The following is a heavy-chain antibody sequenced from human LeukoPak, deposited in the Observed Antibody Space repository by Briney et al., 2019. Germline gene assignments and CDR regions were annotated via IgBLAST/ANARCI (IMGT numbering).Heavy chain of an antibody. J-gene: IGHJ6*03. CDR2: INPSGGST. V-gene: IGHV1-46*02. D-gene: IGHD2-2*02. CDR3: ARVAAEVVGVPGAIGFGWLRRDYYYMDV. Sequence: GASVKVSCKASGYTFKDYFIHWVRQAPGEGLEWMGIINPSGGSTSYAQKFQGRVTMTRDMSTSTVYMELSSLRSEDTAVYYCARVAAEVVGVPGAIGFGWLRRDYYYMDVWGKGTTVIVSS. CDR1: GYTFKDYF.